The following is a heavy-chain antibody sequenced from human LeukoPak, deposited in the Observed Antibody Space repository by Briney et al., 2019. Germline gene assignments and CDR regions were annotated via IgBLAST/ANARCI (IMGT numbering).Heavy chain of an antibody. CDR1: GFTFSSYS. Sequence: GGSLRLSCAASGFTFSSYSMNWVRQAPGKGLEWVSSISSSSSYIYYADSVKGRFTISRDNAKNSLYLQMNSLRAEDTAVYYCAREGGGDYGLLYYGMDVWGQGTTVTVSS. V-gene: IGHV3-21*01. D-gene: IGHD4-17*01. J-gene: IGHJ6*02. CDR2: ISSSSSYI. CDR3: AREGGGDYGLLYYGMDV.